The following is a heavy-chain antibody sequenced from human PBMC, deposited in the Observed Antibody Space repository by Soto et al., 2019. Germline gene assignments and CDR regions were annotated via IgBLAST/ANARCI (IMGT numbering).Heavy chain of an antibody. CDR2: ISAYNGNT. V-gene: IGHV1-18*01. CDR3: ARVRGIVTGTDFDY. CDR1: GYTFTSYC. Sequence: ASVKVSCKASGYTFTSYCSSWVRQAPGQGLEWMGWISAYNGNTNYAQKLQGRVTMTTDTSTSTAYMELRSLRSDDTAVYYCARVRGIVTGTDFDYWGQGTLVTVSS. J-gene: IGHJ4*02. D-gene: IGHD1-20*01.